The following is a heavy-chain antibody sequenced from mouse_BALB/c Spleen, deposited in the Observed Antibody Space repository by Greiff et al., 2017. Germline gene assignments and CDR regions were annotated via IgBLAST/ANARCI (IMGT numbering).Heavy chain of an antibody. CDR1: GYSFTSYW. J-gene: IGHJ3*01. CDR3: TSYYGSSYAFAY. Sequence: EVQLQQSGTVLARPGASVKMSCKASGYSFTSYWMHWVKQRPGQGLEWIGAIYPGNSDTSYNQKFKGKAKLTAVTSASTAYMELSSLTNEDSAVYYCTSYYGSSYAFAYWGQGTLVTVSA. V-gene: IGHV1-5*01. D-gene: IGHD1-1*01. CDR2: IYPGNSDT.